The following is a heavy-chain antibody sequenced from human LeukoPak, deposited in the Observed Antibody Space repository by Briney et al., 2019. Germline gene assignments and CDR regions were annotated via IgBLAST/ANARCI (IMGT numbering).Heavy chain of an antibody. CDR1: GVPITNYY. V-gene: IGHV4-4*07. CDR2: MYISGST. D-gene: IGHD1-26*01. CDR3: ARDYLVGAPLDS. Sequence: PSETLSLTCTVSGVPITNYYWAWIRQPAGQGLEWIRRMYISGSTNYNPSLKSRVSISIDKTNNQFSLKLRSVTAADTAVYYCARDYLVGAPLDSWGQGTLVTVSS. J-gene: IGHJ4*02.